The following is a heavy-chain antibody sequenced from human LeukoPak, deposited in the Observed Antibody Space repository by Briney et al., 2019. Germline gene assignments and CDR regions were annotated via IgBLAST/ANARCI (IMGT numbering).Heavy chain of an antibody. CDR1: GFTFSSSA. V-gene: IGHV3-23*01. J-gene: IGHJ4*02. CDR3: AKQLGYCSDGSCYFPY. D-gene: IGHD2-15*01. Sequence: GGSLRLSCAASGFTFSSSAMSWVRQAPGKGLEWVSAISNNGGYTYYADSVQGRFTISRDNSKSTLCLHMNSLRAEDTAVYYCAKQLGYCSDGSCYFPYWGQGTLVTVSS. CDR2: ISNNGGYT.